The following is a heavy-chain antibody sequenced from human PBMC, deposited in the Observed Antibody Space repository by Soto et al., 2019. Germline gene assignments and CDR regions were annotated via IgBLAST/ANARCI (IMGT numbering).Heavy chain of an antibody. D-gene: IGHD6-19*01. CDR2: IIPIFGTS. J-gene: IGHJ2*01. CDR3: AGVQHWLAGSGYFDL. Sequence: QVQLVQSGAEVKKPGSSVKVSCKASGGTFSSYAISWVRQSPGQGLEWMGGIIPIFGTSNYAQKFQGRVTITADESMSTAYMELSSLRSEDTAVYFCAGVQHWLAGSGYFDLWGRGTLVTVSS. V-gene: IGHV1-69*12. CDR1: GGTFSSYA.